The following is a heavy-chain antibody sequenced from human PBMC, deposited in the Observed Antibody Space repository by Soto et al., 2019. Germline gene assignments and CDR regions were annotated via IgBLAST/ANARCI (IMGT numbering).Heavy chain of an antibody. CDR1: GYSISDGYY. V-gene: IGHV4-38-2*02. CDR2: IYHSGTT. D-gene: IGHD3-10*01. Sequence: QVQLQESGPGLVKPSETLSLTCAVSGYSISDGYYWGWVRQTPGKGLEWVGSIYHSGTTFYNPSLRGRATISIDASENQFSLSLSSVTAADTATFYCVIEFSGLWFFDLWGRGTLVTVSS. J-gene: IGHJ2*01. CDR3: VIEFSGLWFFDL.